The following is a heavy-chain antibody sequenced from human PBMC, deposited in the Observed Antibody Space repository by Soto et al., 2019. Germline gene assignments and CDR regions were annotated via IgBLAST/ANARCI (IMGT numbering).Heavy chain of an antibody. CDR2: IWYDGSHK. CDR1: GFTFTKVG. J-gene: IGHJ4*02. Sequence: RLSCEGAGFTFTKVGMHWVGQAPGKGLEWVAIIWYDGSHKYYADSVKGRFTISRDNSNNTVSLHMDSLAAEDTAMSSCAAGDPLLYRGRGTLVTVSS. D-gene: IGHD3-10*01. V-gene: IGHV3-33*01. CDR3: AAGDPLLY.